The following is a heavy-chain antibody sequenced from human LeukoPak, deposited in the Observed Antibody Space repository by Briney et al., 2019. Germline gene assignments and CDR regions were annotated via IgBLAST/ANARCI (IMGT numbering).Heavy chain of an antibody. CDR3: ARVPGSTSRIRLSYYYMDV. CDR1: GFTFSSYT. J-gene: IGHJ6*03. D-gene: IGHD2-2*01. Sequence: PGGSLRLSCAASGFTFSSYTMNWVRQAPGKGLEWVSSISSSSGYIYYADSVKGRFTISRDNAKNSLYLQMNSLRAEDTAVYYCARVPGSTSRIRLSYYYMDVWGKGTTVTVSS. V-gene: IGHV3-21*01. CDR2: ISSSSGYI.